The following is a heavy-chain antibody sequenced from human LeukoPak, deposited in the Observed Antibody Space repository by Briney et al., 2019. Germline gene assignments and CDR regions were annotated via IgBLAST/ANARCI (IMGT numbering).Heavy chain of an antibody. CDR3: ARLGHKDGLTTGFDP. J-gene: IGHJ5*02. CDR1: GFTFSSYD. CDR2: IGTAGDT. Sequence: PGGSLRLSCAASGFTFSSYDMHWVRHATGKGLEWVSAIGTAGDTYYPGSVKGRFTISRENAKNSLYLQMNSLRAGDTAVYYCARLGHKDGLTTGFDPWGQGTLVTVSS. V-gene: IGHV3-13*01. D-gene: IGHD1/OR15-1a*01.